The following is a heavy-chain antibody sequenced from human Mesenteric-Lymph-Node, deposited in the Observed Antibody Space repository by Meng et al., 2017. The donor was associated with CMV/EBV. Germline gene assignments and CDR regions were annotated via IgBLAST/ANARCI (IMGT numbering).Heavy chain of an antibody. CDR3: ARIYDYGGAHYGMDV. J-gene: IGHJ6*02. Sequence: GESLKISCAASGFTFSSYAMSWVRQAPGKGLEWVANVKYDGGETYYGGSVEGRFTISRDNVKNSVYLQMNSLRAEDTAVYYCARIYDYGGAHYGMDVWGQGTTVTVSS. V-gene: IGHV3-7*01. CDR1: GFTFSSYA. D-gene: IGHD4/OR15-4a*01. CDR2: VKYDGGET.